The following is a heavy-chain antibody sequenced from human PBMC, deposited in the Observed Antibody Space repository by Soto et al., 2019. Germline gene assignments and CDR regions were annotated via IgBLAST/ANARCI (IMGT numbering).Heavy chain of an antibody. Sequence: ASVKVSCKASGGTFSSYTISWVRQAPGQGLEWMGRIIPILGIANYAQKFQGRVTITADKSTSTAYMELSSLRSEDTAVYYCARSDCSGGSCYRSAFDIWGQGTMVTVSS. D-gene: IGHD2-15*01. CDR2: IIPILGIA. CDR1: GGTFSSYT. V-gene: IGHV1-69*02. CDR3: ARSDCSGGSCYRSAFDI. J-gene: IGHJ3*02.